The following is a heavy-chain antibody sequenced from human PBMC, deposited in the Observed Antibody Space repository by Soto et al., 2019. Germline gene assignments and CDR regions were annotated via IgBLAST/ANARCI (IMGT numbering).Heavy chain of an antibody. V-gene: IGHV3-23*01. Sequence: EVQLLESGGGLVQPGGSLRLSCAASGFTFSSYAMSWVSQAPGKGMEWVAAISGSGGSTYYADSVKGRFTISRENSKNTVYLQMNSLRAEDAAVYYCAKDLVGSNADYYDYWGQGNLFTVSS. CDR1: GFTFSSYA. CDR2: ISGSGGST. CDR3: AKDLVGSNADYYDY. D-gene: IGHD2-15*01. J-gene: IGHJ4*02.